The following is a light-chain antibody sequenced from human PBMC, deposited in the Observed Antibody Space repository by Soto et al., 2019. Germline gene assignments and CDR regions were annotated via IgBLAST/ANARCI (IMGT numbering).Light chain of an antibody. V-gene: IGKV3-20*01. CDR1: QSVFNNH. CDR2: GAS. Sequence: EIVLTQSPGAVSLSPGERATLSCRASQSVFNNHIGWYQQKPGQAPRRLIFGASFRATGIPDRFSGSGSGTDFTLTISRLEPEDFAVYYCQQYGSSPTTFGQGTRLEIK. CDR3: QQYGSSPTT. J-gene: IGKJ5*01.